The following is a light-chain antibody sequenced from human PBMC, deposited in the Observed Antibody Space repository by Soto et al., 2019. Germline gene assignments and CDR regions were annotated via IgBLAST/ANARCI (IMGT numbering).Light chain of an antibody. Sequence: KQSPGTLSLSPGERATLSCRASQSVSSSYLAWYQQKPGQAPRLLIYGASTRATGIPARFSGSGSGTEFTLTISSLQSEDFAVYYCQQYNNWPRPFGQGTKVAIK. CDR3: QQYNNWPRP. V-gene: IGKV3-15*01. CDR2: GAS. CDR1: QSVSSSY. J-gene: IGKJ1*01.